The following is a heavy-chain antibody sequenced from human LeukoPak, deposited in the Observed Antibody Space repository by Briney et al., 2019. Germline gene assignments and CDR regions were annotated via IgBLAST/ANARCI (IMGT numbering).Heavy chain of an antibody. CDR3: AKGTSSLNYDAFDI. CDR2: ISFIIST. D-gene: IGHD6-19*01. V-gene: IGHV3-23*01. CDR1: GFNFSSFG. Sequence: GGSLRLSCAASGFNFSSFGVNWVRQGPGKGLEWVSGISFIISTWSADSVKGRFTISRDNSKNMVYLQMNSLRDDDTAVYYCAKGTSSLNYDAFDIWGQGTLVTVSS. J-gene: IGHJ3*02.